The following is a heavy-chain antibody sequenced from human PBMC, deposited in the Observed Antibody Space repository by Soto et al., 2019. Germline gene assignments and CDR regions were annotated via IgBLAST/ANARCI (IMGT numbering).Heavy chain of an antibody. CDR3: AGPPNGYYCDSSGYYLDY. V-gene: IGHV1-69*06. CDR1: GGTFSSYA. CDR2: IIPIFGTA. Sequence: SVKVSCKASGGTFSSYAISWVRQAPGQGLEWMGGIIPIFGTANYAQKFQGRVTITADKSTSTAYMELSSLRSEDAAVYYCAGPPNGYYCDSSGYYLDYWGQGTLVTVSS. J-gene: IGHJ4*02. D-gene: IGHD3-22*01.